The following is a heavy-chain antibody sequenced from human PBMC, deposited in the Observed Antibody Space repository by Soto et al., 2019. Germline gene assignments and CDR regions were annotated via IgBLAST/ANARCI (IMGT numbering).Heavy chain of an antibody. V-gene: IGHV4-59*01. Sequence: QVQLQESGPGLVKPSETLSLTCTVSGGSISSYYWSWVRQPPGKGLEWIGYIYYSGSTNYNPSLKSRVTISVDTSKNQFSLKLSSVTAADTAVYYCARDSYGYCMDVWGQESTVTVSS. J-gene: IGHJ6*01. CDR1: GGSISSYY. CDR3: ARDSYGYCMDV. CDR2: IYYSGST. D-gene: IGHD5-18*01.